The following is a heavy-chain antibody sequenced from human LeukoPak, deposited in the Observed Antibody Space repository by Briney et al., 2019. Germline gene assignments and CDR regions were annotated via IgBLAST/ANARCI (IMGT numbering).Heavy chain of an antibody. Sequence: PSETLSLTCTVSGGSISSSSYYWGWIRQPPGKGLEWIGSIYYSGSTYYNPSLKSRVTISVDTSKNQFSLKLSSVTAADTAVYYCARHPRGAFDIWGQGTMVTVSS. J-gene: IGHJ3*02. V-gene: IGHV4-39*01. CDR2: IYYSGST. D-gene: IGHD3-10*01. CDR3: ARHPRGAFDI. CDR1: GGSISSSSYY.